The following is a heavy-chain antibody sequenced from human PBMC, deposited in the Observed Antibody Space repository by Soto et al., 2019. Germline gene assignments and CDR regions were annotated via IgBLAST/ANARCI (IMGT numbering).Heavy chain of an antibody. CDR3: ARQGQQLAYYYYYCGMDV. CDR2: IDPSDSYT. Sequence: GESLKISCKGSGYSFTSYWISWVRQMPGKGLEWMGRIDPSDSYTNYSPSFQGHVTISADKSISTASLQWSSLMASDTAMYYCARQGQQLAYYYYYCGMDVRGQGTTGTVSS. D-gene: IGHD6-13*01. J-gene: IGHJ6*02. CDR1: GYSFTSYW. V-gene: IGHV5-10-1*01.